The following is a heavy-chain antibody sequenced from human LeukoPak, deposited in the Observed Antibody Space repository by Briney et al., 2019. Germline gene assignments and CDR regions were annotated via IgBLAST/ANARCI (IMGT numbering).Heavy chain of an antibody. J-gene: IGHJ4*02. CDR3: ASRDSYGYV. D-gene: IGHD5-18*01. CDR2: INHSGST. CDR1: GGSFSGYY. V-gene: IGHV4-34*01. Sequence: SETLSLTCAVYGGSFSGYYWGWIRQPPGKGLEWIGEINHSGSTNYNPSLKSRVTISVDTSKNQFSLRLSSVTAADTAVYYCASRDSYGYVWGQGTLVTVSS.